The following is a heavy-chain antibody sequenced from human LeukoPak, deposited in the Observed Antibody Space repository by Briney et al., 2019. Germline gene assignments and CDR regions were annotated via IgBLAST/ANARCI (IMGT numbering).Heavy chain of an antibody. CDR1: GFTFTSYS. CDR2: ISSSSNYI. V-gene: IGHV3-21*01. CDR3: ARDYYGDYNFDY. D-gene: IGHD4-17*01. J-gene: IGHJ4*02. Sequence: GGSLRLSCAASGFTFTSYSLNWVRQAPGKGLEWVSSISSSSNYIYYADSVKGRFTISRDNAKNSLYLQVNSLRAEDTAVYYCARDYYGDYNFDYWGQGTLVTVSS.